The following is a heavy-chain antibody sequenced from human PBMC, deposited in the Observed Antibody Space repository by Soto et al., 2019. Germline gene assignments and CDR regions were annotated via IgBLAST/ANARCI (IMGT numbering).Heavy chain of an antibody. CDR1: GLTVSSNY. CDR2: IYSAGST. CDR3: ARGYGETSTSTIGC. V-gene: IGHV3-53*01. Sequence: GWSLRLSCAASGLTVSSNYMSWVRQAPGKGLEWVSVIYSAGSTYYADSVKGRFTISRDNAKNTLYLQMNCLRAEDTSVYYCARGYGETSTSTIGCWGPGTLVTVSS. D-gene: IGHD5-18*01. J-gene: IGHJ4*02.